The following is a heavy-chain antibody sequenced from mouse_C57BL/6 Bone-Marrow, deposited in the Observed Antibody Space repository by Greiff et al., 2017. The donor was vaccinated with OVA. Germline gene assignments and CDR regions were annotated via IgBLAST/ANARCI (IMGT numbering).Heavy chain of an antibody. J-gene: IGHJ4*01. V-gene: IGHV5-4*03. CDR3: ARALWDGAMDY. CDR1: GFTFSSYA. CDR2: ISDGGSYT. D-gene: IGHD4-1*01. Sequence: EVKVVESGGGLVKPGGSLKLSCAASGFTFSSYAMSWVRQTPEKRLEWVATISDGGSYTYYPDNVKGRFTISRDNAKNNLYLQMSHLKSEDTAMYYCARALWDGAMDYWGKGTSVTVSS.